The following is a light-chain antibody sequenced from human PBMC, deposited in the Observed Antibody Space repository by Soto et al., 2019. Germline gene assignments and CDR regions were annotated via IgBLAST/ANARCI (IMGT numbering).Light chain of an antibody. V-gene: IGLV1-44*01. CDR3: AAWDDSLNGLV. CDR1: SSNIGSNT. J-gene: IGLJ1*01. Sequence: VLTQPPSASGTPGQRVTISCSGSSSNIGSNTVNWYQQLPGTAPKLLIYSNNQRPSGVPDRFSGSKSGTSASLAISGLQSEDEADYYCAAWDDSLNGLVFGTGTKVTV. CDR2: SNN.